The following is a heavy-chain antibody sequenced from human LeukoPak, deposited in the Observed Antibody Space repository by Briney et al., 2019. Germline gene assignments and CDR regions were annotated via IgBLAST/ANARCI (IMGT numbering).Heavy chain of an antibody. Sequence: SSETLSLTCAVSGYSISSGCYWGWIRQPPGKGLEWIGSIYHSGSTYYNPSLKSRVTISVDTSKNQFSLKLSSVTAADTAVYYCATNLPGYSSSWYAVDYWGQGTLVTVSS. CDR2: IYHSGST. CDR1: GYSISSGCY. D-gene: IGHD6-13*01. V-gene: IGHV4-38-2*01. CDR3: ATNLPGYSSSWYAVDY. J-gene: IGHJ4*02.